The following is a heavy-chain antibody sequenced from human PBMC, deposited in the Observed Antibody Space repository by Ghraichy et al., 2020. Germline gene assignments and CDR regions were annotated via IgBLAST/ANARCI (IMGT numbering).Heavy chain of an antibody. CDR3: ARDLDYGGNSLGWGVYYYYGMDV. V-gene: IGHV3-21*01. J-gene: IGHJ6*02. CDR1: GFTFSSYS. Sequence: GGSLRLSCAASGFTFSSYSMNWVRQAPGKGLEWVSSISSSSSYIYYADSVKGRFTISRDNAKNSLYLQMNSLRAEDTAVYYCARDLDYGGNSLGWGVYYYYGMDVWGQGTTVTVSS. D-gene: IGHD4-23*01. CDR2: ISSSSSYI.